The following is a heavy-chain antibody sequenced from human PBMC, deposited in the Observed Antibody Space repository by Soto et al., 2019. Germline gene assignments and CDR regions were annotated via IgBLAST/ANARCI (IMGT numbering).Heavy chain of an antibody. Sequence: QVQLVQSGAEVKKPGSSVKVSCKASGGIFSTYAISWLRQAPGQGLEWMGGIIPLFGTPSYAQRFQGRVTITADESTSTAYMELSRLRSEDTAVYYCARDRDDYGSGNYYNRIDFWGPGTLVTVSS. V-gene: IGHV1-69*01. J-gene: IGHJ4*02. CDR1: GGIFSTYA. D-gene: IGHD3-10*01. CDR3: ARDRDDYGSGNYYNRIDF. CDR2: IIPLFGTP.